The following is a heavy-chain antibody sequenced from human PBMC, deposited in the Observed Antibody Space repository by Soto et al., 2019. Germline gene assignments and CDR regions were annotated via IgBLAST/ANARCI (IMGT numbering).Heavy chain of an antibody. Sequence: PSETLSLTCAVYGGSFSGYFWSWIRQPPGKGLEWIGEFNHSGSTKYNPSLKSRLTISVDTSKNLVSLRLSSMTAADTAVYYCARSRLPYYYYYGMDVWGQGTTVTVSS. D-gene: IGHD6-6*01. J-gene: IGHJ6*02. CDR1: GGSFSGYF. CDR3: ARSRLPYYYYYGMDV. V-gene: IGHV4-34*01. CDR2: FNHSGST.